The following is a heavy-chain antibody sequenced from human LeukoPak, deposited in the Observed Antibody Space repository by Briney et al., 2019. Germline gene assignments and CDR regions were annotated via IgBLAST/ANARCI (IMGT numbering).Heavy chain of an antibody. Sequence: GESLKISCKGSGYSFTSYWIGWVRQMPGKGLEWMGIIYPGDSDTRYSPSSQGQVTISADKSISTAYLQWSSLKASDTAMYYCAKARYCSGGSCPRSYFDYWGQGTLVTVSS. V-gene: IGHV5-51*01. D-gene: IGHD2-15*01. J-gene: IGHJ4*02. CDR3: AKARYCSGGSCPRSYFDY. CDR2: IYPGDSDT. CDR1: GYSFTSYW.